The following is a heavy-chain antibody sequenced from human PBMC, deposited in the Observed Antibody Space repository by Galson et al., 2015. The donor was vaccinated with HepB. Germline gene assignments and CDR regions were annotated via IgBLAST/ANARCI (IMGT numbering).Heavy chain of an antibody. CDR1: GFTFSSYA. J-gene: IGHJ6*02. CDR3: AREAAAGRTLDV. CDR2: IWYDGSNK. D-gene: IGHD6-13*01. V-gene: IGHV3-33*08. Sequence: SLRLSCAASGFTFSSYAMHWVRQAPGKGLEWVAVIWYDGSNKYYADSVKGRFTISRDNSKNTLYLQMNSLRAEDTAVYYCAREAAAGRTLDVWGQGTTVTVSS.